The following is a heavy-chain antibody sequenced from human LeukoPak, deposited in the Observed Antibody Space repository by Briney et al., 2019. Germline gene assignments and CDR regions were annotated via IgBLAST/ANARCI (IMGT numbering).Heavy chain of an antibody. D-gene: IGHD3-16*02. CDR2: INHSGST. Sequence: SETLSLTCAVYGGSSSGYYWSWIRQPPGKGLEWIGEINHSGSTNYNPSLKSRVTISVDTSKNQFSLKLSSVTAADTAVYYCAREGLRLGELSLLYFDYWGQGTLVTVSS. V-gene: IGHV4-34*01. J-gene: IGHJ4*02. CDR1: GGSSSGYY. CDR3: AREGLRLGELSLLYFDY.